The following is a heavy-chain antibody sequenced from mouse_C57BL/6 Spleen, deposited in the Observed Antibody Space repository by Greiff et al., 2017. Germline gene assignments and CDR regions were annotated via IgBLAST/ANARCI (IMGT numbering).Heavy chain of an antibody. CDR1: GYAFSSSW. CDR2: IYPGDGDT. Sequence: QVQLQQSGPELVKPGASVKISCKASGYAFSSSWMNWVKQRPGKGLEWIGRIYPGDGDTNYNGKFKGKATLTADKSSSTAYMQLSSLTSEDSAVYFCARADNWDGDYFDYWGQGTTLTVSS. D-gene: IGHD4-1*01. V-gene: IGHV1-82*01. J-gene: IGHJ2*01. CDR3: ARADNWDGDYFDY.